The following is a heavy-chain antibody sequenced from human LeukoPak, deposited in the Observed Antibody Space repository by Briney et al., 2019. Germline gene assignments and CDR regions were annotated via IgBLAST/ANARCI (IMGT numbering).Heavy chain of an antibody. D-gene: IGHD5-24*01. CDR3: AREMAANIDY. Sequence: GGSLRLSCAASGFTFSSYSMNWVRQAPGKGLEWVSSISSSSSYIYYADSVKGRFTISRDNAKNSLYLQMSSLRAEDTAVYYCAREMAANIDYWGQGTLVTVSS. J-gene: IGHJ4*02. CDR1: GFTFSSYS. V-gene: IGHV3-21*01. CDR2: ISSSSSYI.